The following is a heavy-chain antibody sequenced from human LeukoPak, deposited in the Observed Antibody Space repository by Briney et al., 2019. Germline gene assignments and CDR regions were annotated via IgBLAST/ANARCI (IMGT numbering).Heavy chain of an antibody. CDR1: GLTVSSNY. D-gene: IGHD6-19*01. CDR3: ASGGTPGYSSGRIDY. J-gene: IGHJ4*02. CDR2: IYCSGNT. Sequence: GGSLRLSCVASGLTVSSNYMSWVRQAPGKGLEWVSGIYCSGNTYYADSVKGRFVISRHNSVNTLYLHMNSLRVEVTAGYFCASGGTPGYSSGRIDYWGQGTLVTVSS. V-gene: IGHV3-53*04.